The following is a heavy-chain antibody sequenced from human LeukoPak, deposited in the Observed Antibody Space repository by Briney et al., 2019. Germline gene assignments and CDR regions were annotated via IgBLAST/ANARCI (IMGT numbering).Heavy chain of an antibody. CDR2: MNPNSGNT. V-gene: IGHV1-8*01. J-gene: IGHJ4*02. Sequence: GASVKVSCKASGYTFTSYDINWVRQATGQGLEWMGWMNPNSGNTGYAQKFQGRVTMTRNTSISTAYMELSSLRSEDTAVYYCARGVLLCESDTLYSWGQGNLVTVSS. CDR1: GYTFTSYD. CDR3: ARGVLLCESDTLYS. D-gene: IGHD3-10*01.